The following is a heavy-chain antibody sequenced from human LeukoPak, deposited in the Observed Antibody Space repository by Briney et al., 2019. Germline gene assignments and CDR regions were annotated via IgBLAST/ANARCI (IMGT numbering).Heavy chain of an antibody. CDR2: INTNSGGT. V-gene: IGHV1-46*03. CDR1: GYTFTSYY. CDR3: AKGLLRGCPLNDY. Sequence: ASVKVSCKASGYTFTSYYMHWVRQAPGQGLEWMGIINTNSGGTNYSHKFQGRVTMTRDTSKSTDYMELNRLRSEDTAVYYCAKGLLRGCPLNDYWGQGTLVTVSS. J-gene: IGHJ4*02.